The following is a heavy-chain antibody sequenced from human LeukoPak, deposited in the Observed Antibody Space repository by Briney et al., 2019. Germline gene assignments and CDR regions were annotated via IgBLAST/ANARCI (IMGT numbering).Heavy chain of an antibody. CDR2: INPNSGGT. CDR3: ARVYYDFWSGYSNYGMDV. D-gene: IGHD3-3*01. CDR1: GYTFTGYY. V-gene: IGHV1-2*06. J-gene: IGHJ6*02. Sequence: ASVKVSCKASGYTFTGYYMHWVRRAPGQGLEWMGRINPNSGGTNYAQKFQGRVTMTRDTSISTAYMELSRLRSDDTAVYYCARVYYDFWSGYSNYGMDVWGQGTTVAVSS.